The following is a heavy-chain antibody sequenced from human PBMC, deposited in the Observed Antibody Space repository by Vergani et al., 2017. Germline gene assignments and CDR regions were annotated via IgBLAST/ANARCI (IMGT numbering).Heavy chain of an antibody. CDR3: ARDTRGGEWSGGY. J-gene: IGHJ4*02. CDR1: GFTFSGYY. D-gene: IGHD3-16*01. V-gene: IGHV1-2*02. CDR2: VNPNSGGT. Sequence: VQSGDEVKKPGASVKVSCKTSGFTFSGYYIHWVRQAPGQGLEWMGWVNPNSGGTNYAQKFQGRVTMTRDTSINTAYMELNRLKSDDTAMYYCARDTRGGEWSGGYWGQGTLVTVSS.